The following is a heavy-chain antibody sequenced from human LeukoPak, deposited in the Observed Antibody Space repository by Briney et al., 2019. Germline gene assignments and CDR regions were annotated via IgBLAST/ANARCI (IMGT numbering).Heavy chain of an antibody. V-gene: IGHV1-24*01. CDR3: ATGVFCATTTCPGYQHYYYFMDV. J-gene: IGHJ6*03. CDR1: GFTLADLS. CDR2: FDRKNGDT. Sequence: ASVKVSCKVSGFTLADLSMHWVRQAPGKGLEWVGCFDRKNGDTIYAQRFRGRVTLTEDTSTGTAYVDLSSLSADDTAVYYCATGVFCATTTCPGYQHYYYFMDVWGKGTTVTVSS. D-gene: IGHD2-2*01.